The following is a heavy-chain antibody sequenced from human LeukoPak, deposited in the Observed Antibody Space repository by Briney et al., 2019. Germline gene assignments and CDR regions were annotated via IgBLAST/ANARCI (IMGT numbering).Heavy chain of an antibody. Sequence: SETLSLTCTVSGGSISSSSYYWGWIRQPPGKGLEWIGSIYYSGSTYYNPSLKSRVTISVDTSKNQFSLKLSSVTAADTAVYYCASPIRSYCSGGSCYSEDYWGQGTLVTVSS. CDR3: ASPIRSYCSGGSCYSEDY. V-gene: IGHV4-39*01. D-gene: IGHD2-15*01. CDR2: IYYSGST. CDR1: GGSISSSSYY. J-gene: IGHJ4*02.